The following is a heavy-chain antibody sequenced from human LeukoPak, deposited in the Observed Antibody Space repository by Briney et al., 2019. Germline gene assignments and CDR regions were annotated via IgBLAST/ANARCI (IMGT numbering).Heavy chain of an antibody. Sequence: SETLSLTCTVSGGSISSYYWSWIRQPPGKGLEWIGYIYYSGSTNYNPSLKSRVTISVDTSKNQFSLKLSSVTAADTAVYYCARGVYDSSGYYNPLFDCWGQGTLVTVSS. CDR2: IYYSGST. D-gene: IGHD3-22*01. CDR1: GGSISSYY. V-gene: IGHV4-59*08. CDR3: ARGVYDSSGYYNPLFDC. J-gene: IGHJ4*02.